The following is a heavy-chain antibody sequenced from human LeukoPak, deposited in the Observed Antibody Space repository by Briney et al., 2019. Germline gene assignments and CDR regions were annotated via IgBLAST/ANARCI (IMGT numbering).Heavy chain of an antibody. Sequence: SEILSLTCTLSRGSISRYYWSWIRQPPGKGLEWIGYIYYSGSTNYNPSLKSRVTISVDTSKNQFSLKLSSVTAADTAVYSCATDVSPMPILTGDPADYYYGMDVWGQGTTVTVSS. J-gene: IGHJ6*02. D-gene: IGHD3-9*01. CDR2: IYYSGST. CDR3: ATDVSPMPILTGDPADYYYGMDV. CDR1: RGSISRYY. V-gene: IGHV4-59*01.